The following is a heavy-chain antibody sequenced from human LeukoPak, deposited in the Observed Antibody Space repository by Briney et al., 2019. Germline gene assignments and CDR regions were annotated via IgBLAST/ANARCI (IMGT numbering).Heavy chain of an antibody. CDR2: ISSSSRYI. CDR3: ARTAARRGSGYYYMDV. D-gene: IGHD6-6*01. Sequence: PGGSLRLSCAASGFTFSSYSMNWVRQAPGKGLEWVSSISSSSRYIYYADSVKGRFTISRDNSKNTLYLQMNSLRAEDTAVYYCARTAARRGSGYYYMDVWGKGTTVTVSS. V-gene: IGHV3-21*01. J-gene: IGHJ6*03. CDR1: GFTFSSYS.